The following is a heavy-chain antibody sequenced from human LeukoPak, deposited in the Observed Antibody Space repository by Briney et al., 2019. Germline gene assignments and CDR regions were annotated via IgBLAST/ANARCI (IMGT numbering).Heavy chain of an antibody. CDR1: GFTFDDYA. Sequence: PGGSLRLSCAASGFTFDDYATHWVRQAPGKGLEWVSGLTWNSGSINYADSVKGRFTISRDNAKNSVYLQLNSLRVEDTALYYCAKDRAGSYYDAFNIWGQGTMVTVSS. D-gene: IGHD1-26*01. CDR3: AKDRAGSYYDAFNI. V-gene: IGHV3-9*01. J-gene: IGHJ3*02. CDR2: LTWNSGSI.